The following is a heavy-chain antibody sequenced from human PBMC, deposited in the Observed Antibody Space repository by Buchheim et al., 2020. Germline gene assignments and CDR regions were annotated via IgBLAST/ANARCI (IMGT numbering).Heavy chain of an antibody. Sequence: QVQLVQSGAEVKKPGASVKVSCKASGYTFTSYYMHWVRQAPGQGLEWMGIINPSGGSTSYAQKFQGRVTMTRDTSTSTVYMGLSSLRSEDTAVYYCARDVDSSSWYAHLGYYYYGMDVWGQGTT. D-gene: IGHD6-13*01. J-gene: IGHJ6*02. CDR3: ARDVDSSSWYAHLGYYYYGMDV. CDR1: GYTFTSYY. CDR2: INPSGGST. V-gene: IGHV1-46*03.